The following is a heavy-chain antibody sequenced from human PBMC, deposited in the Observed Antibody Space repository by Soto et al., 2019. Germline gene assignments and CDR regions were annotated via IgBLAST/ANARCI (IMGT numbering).Heavy chain of an antibody. CDR3: ASPLRGIAATDAFDI. Sequence: GASVKVSCKASGGTFSSYTISWVRQAPGQGLEWMGRIIPILGIANYAQKFQGRVTITADKSTSTAYMELSSLRSEDTAVYYCASPLRGIAATDAFDIWGQGTMVTVSS. V-gene: IGHV1-69*02. D-gene: IGHD6-13*01. CDR1: GGTFSSYT. CDR2: IIPILGIA. J-gene: IGHJ3*02.